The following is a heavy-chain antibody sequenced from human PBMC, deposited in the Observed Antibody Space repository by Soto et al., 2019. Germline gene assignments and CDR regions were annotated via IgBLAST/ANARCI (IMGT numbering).Heavy chain of an antibody. CDR2: ISAYNGNT. J-gene: IGHJ6*02. CDR1: GYTFTSYG. V-gene: IGHV1-18*01. Sequence: QVQLVQSGAEVKKPGASVRVSCKASGYTFTSYGISWVPQAPGQGLEWMGWISAYNGNTNYAQKLQGRVTMTTDTSTSTVYMELRSLRSDDTAVYYCARVITGTTFYYYYGMDVWGQGTTVTVSS. D-gene: IGHD1-7*01. CDR3: ARVITGTTFYYYYGMDV.